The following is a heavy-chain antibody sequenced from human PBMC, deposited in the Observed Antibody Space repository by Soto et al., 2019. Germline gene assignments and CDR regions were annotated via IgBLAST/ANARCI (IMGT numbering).Heavy chain of an antibody. CDR2: IYYSGST. Sequence: QVQLQESGPGLVKPSETLSLTCTVSGGSVSSSSYYWNWIRQPPGKGPEWIGNIYYSGSTNYNPSLKSRVTISVDTSKNQFSLRLSSVTAADTAVYYCARDAYSTAGRPPGLDIWGQGTKVTVSS. CDR1: GGSVSSSSYY. D-gene: IGHD6-6*01. CDR3: ARDAYSTAGRPPGLDI. J-gene: IGHJ3*02. V-gene: IGHV4-61*01.